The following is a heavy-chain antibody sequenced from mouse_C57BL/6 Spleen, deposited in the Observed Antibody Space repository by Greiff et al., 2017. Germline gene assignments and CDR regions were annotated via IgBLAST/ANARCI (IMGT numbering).Heavy chain of an antibody. CDR2: IYPGDGDT. CDR3: AGYGALFAY. J-gene: IGHJ3*01. Sequence: VQLQESGPELVKPGASVKISCKASGYAFSSSWMNWVKQRPGKGLEWIGRIYPGDGDTNYNGKFKGKATLTADKSSSTAYMQLSGLTSEDSAVYFCAGYGALFAYWGQGTLVTVSA. V-gene: IGHV1-82*01. D-gene: IGHD1-1*02. CDR1: GYAFSSSW.